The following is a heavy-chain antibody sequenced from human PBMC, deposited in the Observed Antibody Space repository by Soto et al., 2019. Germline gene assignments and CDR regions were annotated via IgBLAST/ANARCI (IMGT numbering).Heavy chain of an antibody. D-gene: IGHD1-26*01. CDR3: ATNGSSVVFDS. V-gene: IGHV1-69*01. Sequence: QVQLVQSGTEMRKPGSSVKVSCKASGDTFDIYTFNWVRQAPGQGLEWMGGIFAVFGSPHYAGKFQDRLTITADESTTTAYMELRNMISVDTAVYYCATNGSSVVFDSWGQGTLVSISS. J-gene: IGHJ4*02. CDR1: GDTFDIYT. CDR2: IFAVFGSP.